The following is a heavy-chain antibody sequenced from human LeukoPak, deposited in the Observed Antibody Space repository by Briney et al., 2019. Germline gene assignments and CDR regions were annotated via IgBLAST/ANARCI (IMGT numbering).Heavy chain of an antibody. J-gene: IGHJ4*02. CDR1: GYTFTGYY. D-gene: IGHD4-17*01. V-gene: IGHV1-2*02. CDR3: ARAKGMTTVTTVDY. Sequence: ASVKFSCKASGYTFTGYYMHWVRQAPGQGLEWMGWINPNSGGTNYAQKFQGRVTMTRDTSISTAYMELSRLRSDDTAVYYCARAKGMTTVTTVDYWGQGTLVTVSS. CDR2: INPNSGGT.